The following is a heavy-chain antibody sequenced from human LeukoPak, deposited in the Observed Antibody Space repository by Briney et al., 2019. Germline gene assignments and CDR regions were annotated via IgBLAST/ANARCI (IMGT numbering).Heavy chain of an antibody. CDR2: IRNKAKSYAT. J-gene: IGHJ3*02. CDR3: THYYDSSGYYGAFDI. Sequence: GGSLRLSCAASGFTFSDSAMHWVRQASGKGLEWVGRIRNKAKSYATAYAESVKGRFTISRDDSKNTAYLQMNSLKTEDTAVYYCTHYYDSSGYYGAFDIWGQGTMVTVSS. CDR1: GFTFSDSA. V-gene: IGHV3-73*01. D-gene: IGHD3-22*01.